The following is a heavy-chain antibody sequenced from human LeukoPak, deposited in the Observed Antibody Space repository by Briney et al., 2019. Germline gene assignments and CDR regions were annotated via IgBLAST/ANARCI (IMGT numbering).Heavy chain of an antibody. CDR2: IYHSGST. Sequence: SETLSLTCAVSGYSISSGYYWGWIRQPPGKGLEWIGSIYHSGSTYYNPSLKSRVTISVDTSKNQFSRKLSSVTAADTAVYYCARHEAYCGGDCYSGFGAFDIWGHGTMVTVSS. V-gene: IGHV4-38-2*01. J-gene: IGHJ3*02. CDR1: GYSISSGYY. CDR3: ARHEAYCGGDCYSGFGAFDI. D-gene: IGHD2-21*01.